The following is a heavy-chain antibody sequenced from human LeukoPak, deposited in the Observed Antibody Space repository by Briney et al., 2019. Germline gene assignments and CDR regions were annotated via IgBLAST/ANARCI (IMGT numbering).Heavy chain of an antibody. V-gene: IGHV4-39*01. CDR3: ARHDGVWSYYFDY. D-gene: IGHD2-8*01. CDR2: IYYSGST. CDR1: GGSICSSSYY. Sequence: SETLSLTCTVSGGSICSSSYYWGWIRQPPGKGLEWIGSIYYSGSTYYNPSLKSRVTISVDTSKNQFSLKLSSVTAADTAVYYCARHDGVWSYYFDYWGQGTLVTVSS. J-gene: IGHJ4*02.